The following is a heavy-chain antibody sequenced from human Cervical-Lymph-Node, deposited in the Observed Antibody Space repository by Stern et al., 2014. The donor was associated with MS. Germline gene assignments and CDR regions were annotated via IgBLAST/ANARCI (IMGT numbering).Heavy chain of an antibody. CDR3: TRGKMGLMEADYYGMDV. V-gene: IGHV3-21*01. J-gene: IGHJ6*02. Sequence: EVQLVESGGGLVKPGGSLRLSCAASGFTFSSYNLDWVRQAPGKGLEWVSSLSSSSGYIYYADSVKGRFPISRDNAKKSLYLQMNSLRAEDTAVYYCTRGKMGLMEADYYGMDVWGQGTTVTVSS. CDR2: LSSSSGYI. D-gene: IGHD3-16*01. CDR1: GFTFSSYN.